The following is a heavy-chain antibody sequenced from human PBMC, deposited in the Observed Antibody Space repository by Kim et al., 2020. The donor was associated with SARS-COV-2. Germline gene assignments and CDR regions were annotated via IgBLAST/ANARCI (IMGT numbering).Heavy chain of an antibody. CDR2: IIPILGIA. Sequence: SVKVSCKASGGTFSSYAISWVRQAPGQGLEWMGRIIPILGIANYAQKFQGRVTITADKSTSTAYMELSSLRSEDTAVYYCARGIVPHYYGSGSYLFWGQGTLVTVSS. CDR3: ARGIVPHYYGSGSYLF. CDR1: GGTFSSYA. D-gene: IGHD3-10*01. V-gene: IGHV1-69*04. J-gene: IGHJ4*02.